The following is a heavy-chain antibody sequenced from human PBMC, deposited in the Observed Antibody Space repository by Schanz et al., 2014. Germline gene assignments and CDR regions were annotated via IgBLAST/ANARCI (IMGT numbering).Heavy chain of an antibody. Sequence: QVQLQESGPGLVKPSETLSLTCSVSGGSVNNYYWSWIRQPPGKGLEWIGYIYYTGSTNNNPSLTSRVTMSVDTSTNQFSLRLASVTAADTALYYCARQGDILTGYYDYWGQGTLVTVSS. CDR3: ARQGDILTGYYDY. J-gene: IGHJ4*02. D-gene: IGHD3-9*01. V-gene: IGHV4-59*02. CDR1: GGSVNNYY. CDR2: IYYTGST.